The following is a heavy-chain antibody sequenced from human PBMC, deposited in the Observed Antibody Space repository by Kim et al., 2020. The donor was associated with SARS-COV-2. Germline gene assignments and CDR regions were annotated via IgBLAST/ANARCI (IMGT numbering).Heavy chain of an antibody. J-gene: IGHJ6*02. CDR3: AKDEEGSGYFYYAMDV. CDR1: GFTFRNNG. CDR2: ISYDGGNK. V-gene: IGHV3-30*18. Sequence: GGSLRLSCAASGFTFRNNGMHWVRQAPGKGLEWVAVISYDGGNKDYADSVKGRFTISRDNSKNTLYLQMNSLRAEDTAVYYCAKDEEGSGYFYYAMDVWGQGTTVTVSS. D-gene: IGHD3-10*01.